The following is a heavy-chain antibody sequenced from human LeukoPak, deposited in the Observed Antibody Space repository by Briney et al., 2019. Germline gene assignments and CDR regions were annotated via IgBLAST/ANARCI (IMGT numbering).Heavy chain of an antibody. J-gene: IGHJ3*01. Sequence: PGGSLRLSCAASGFTFSSYAMSWVRQAPGKGLEWVGRIKSKTDGGTTDYAAPVKGRFTISRDDSTNTLYLQMDSLKTEDTAAYYCAREGGYCTRNGCYRDAFDFWGRGTMVIVSS. CDR1: GFTFSSYA. CDR2: IKSKTDGGTT. CDR3: AREGGYCTRNGCYRDAFDF. D-gene: IGHD2-2*01. V-gene: IGHV3-15*01.